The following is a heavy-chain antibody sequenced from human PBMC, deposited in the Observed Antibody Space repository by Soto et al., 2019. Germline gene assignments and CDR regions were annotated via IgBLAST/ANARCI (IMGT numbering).Heavy chain of an antibody. CDR3: ASSILKHIVVVTAIYYFDY. J-gene: IGHJ4*02. V-gene: IGHV1-69*13. CDR2: IIPIFGTA. D-gene: IGHD2-21*02. Sequence: GASVKVSCKASGGTFSSYAISWVRQAPGQGLEWMGGIIPIFGTANYAQKFQGRVTITADESTSTAYMELSSLRSEDTAAYYCASSILKHIVVVTAIYYFDYWGQGTLVTVSS. CDR1: GGTFSSYA.